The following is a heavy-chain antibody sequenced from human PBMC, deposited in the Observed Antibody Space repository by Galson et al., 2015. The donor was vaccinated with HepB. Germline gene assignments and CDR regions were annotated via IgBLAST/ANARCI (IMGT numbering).Heavy chain of an antibody. Sequence: PALVKPTQTLTLTCTFSGFSLSTSGMCVSWIRQPPGKALEWLARIDWDDDKYYSTSLKTRLTISKDTSKNQVVLTMTNMDPVDTATYYCARSFYDYVWGSYRFSAFDIWGQGTMVTVSS. D-gene: IGHD3-16*02. CDR1: GFSLSTSGMC. V-gene: IGHV2-70*11. CDR2: IDWDDDK. J-gene: IGHJ3*02. CDR3: ARSFYDYVWGSYRFSAFDI.